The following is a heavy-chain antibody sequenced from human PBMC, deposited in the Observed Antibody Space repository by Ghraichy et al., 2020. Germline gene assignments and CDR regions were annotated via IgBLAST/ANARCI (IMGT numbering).Heavy chain of an antibody. J-gene: IGHJ3*02. CDR3: ARRRLRYYDFWSGYTRNDAFDI. CDR1: GGSFSGYY. CDR2: INHSGST. V-gene: IGHV4-34*01. Sequence: SETLSLTCAVYGGSFSGYYWSWIRQPPGKGLEWIGEINHSGSTNYNPSLKSRVTISVDTSKNQFSLKLSSVTAADTAVYYCARRRLRYYDFWSGYTRNDAFDIWGQGTMVTVSS. D-gene: IGHD3-3*01.